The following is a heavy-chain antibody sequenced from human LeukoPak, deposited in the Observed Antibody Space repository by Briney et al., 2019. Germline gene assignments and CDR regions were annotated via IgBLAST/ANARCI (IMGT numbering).Heavy chain of an antibody. CDR3: ATTYYYDRWGRAFDI. Sequence: GASVKVSCKASGGTFSSYAISWVRQAPGQGLEWMGGIIPIFGTAKYAQKFQGRVTITADESTSTAYMELSSLRSEDTAVYYCATTYYYDRWGRAFDIWGQGKMVTVSS. D-gene: IGHD3-22*01. V-gene: IGHV1-69*13. CDR1: GGTFSSYA. CDR2: IIPIFGTA. J-gene: IGHJ3*02.